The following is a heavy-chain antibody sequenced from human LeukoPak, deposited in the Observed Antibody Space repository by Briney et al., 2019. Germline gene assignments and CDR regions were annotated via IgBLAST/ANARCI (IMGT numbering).Heavy chain of an antibody. V-gene: IGHV3-74*01. CDR2: INSDGSST. D-gene: IGHD3-10*01. CDR1: GFTFRSYW. CDR3: ARDRGGSAFDI. J-gene: IGHJ3*02. Sequence: GGSLRLSCAPPGFTFRSYWMHWVRQAPRKGLVWVSRINSDGSSTSYADSVKGRFTISRDNAKNTLYLQMNSLRAEDTAVYHCARDRGGSAFDILGQGTMVTVSS.